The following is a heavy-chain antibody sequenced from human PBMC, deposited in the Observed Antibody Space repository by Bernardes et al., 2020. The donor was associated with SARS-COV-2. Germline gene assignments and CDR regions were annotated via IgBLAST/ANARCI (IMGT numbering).Heavy chain of an antibody. CDR1: GGSISSYY. D-gene: IGHD6-19*01. CDR3: ARVTAVAGNYYYYGMDV. J-gene: IGHJ6*02. Sequence: TLSLTCTVSGGSISSYYWSWIRQPAGKGLEWIGRIYTSGSTNYNPSLKSRVTMSVDTSKNQFSLKLSSVTAADTAVYYCARVTAVAGNYYYYGMDVWGQGTTVTVSS. V-gene: IGHV4-4*07. CDR2: IYTSGST.